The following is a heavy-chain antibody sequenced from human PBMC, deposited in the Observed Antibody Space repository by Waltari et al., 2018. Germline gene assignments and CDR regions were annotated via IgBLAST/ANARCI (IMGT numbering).Heavy chain of an antibody. CDR1: GFTFSNAL. Sequence: EVQLVESGGGLVKPGGSLRLSCSASGFTFSNALMSWVRQAPGKGLEWVGRIKSKTDGGTTDYAAPVKGRFTISRDDSKNTLYLQMNSLKTEDTAVYYCTTGPIAADDWYFDLWGRGTLVTVSS. CDR3: TTGPIAADDWYFDL. J-gene: IGHJ2*01. V-gene: IGHV3-15*01. D-gene: IGHD6-13*01. CDR2: IKSKTDGGTT.